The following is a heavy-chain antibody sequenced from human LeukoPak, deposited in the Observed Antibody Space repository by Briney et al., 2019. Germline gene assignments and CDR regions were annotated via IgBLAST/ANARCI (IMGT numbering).Heavy chain of an antibody. D-gene: IGHD3-9*01. CDR1: SYSISSGYY. V-gene: IGHV4-38-2*02. CDR3: GRDRPTGYYDY. Sequence: PSETLSLTCTVSSYSISSGYYWGWIRQSPGQGLEWIASINHRGITYYNPSLKSRVTISVDTSKNQFSLKLTSVTAADTAVYYCGRDRPTGYYDYWGQGILVTVSP. J-gene: IGHJ4*02. CDR2: INHRGIT.